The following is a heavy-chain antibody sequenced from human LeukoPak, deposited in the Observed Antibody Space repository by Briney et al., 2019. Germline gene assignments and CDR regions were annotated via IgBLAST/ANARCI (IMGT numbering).Heavy chain of an antibody. CDR1: GFTFSNYG. V-gene: IGHV3-30*02. J-gene: IGHJ5*02. CDR2: IRYDGRNK. CDR3: ARASRPSRWFDP. D-gene: IGHD6-13*01. Sequence: GGSLRLSCAASGFTFSNYGMHWVRQAPGKGLEWVAFIRYDGRNKYYADSVKGRFTISRDNAKNSLYLQMNSLRAEDTAVYYCARASRPSRWFDPWGQGTLVTVSS.